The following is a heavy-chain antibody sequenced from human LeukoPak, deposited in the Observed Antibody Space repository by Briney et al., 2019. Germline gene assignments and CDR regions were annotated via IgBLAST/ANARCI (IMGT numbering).Heavy chain of an antibody. Sequence: PSETLSLTCAVSGGSISSSNWWSWVRQPPGKGLEWIGEIYHSGSTNYNPSLKSRVTISVDKSKNQFSLKLSSVTAADTAVYYCARVQQWLVLCWFDPWGQGTPVTVSS. CDR1: GGSISSSNW. D-gene: IGHD6-19*01. CDR3: ARVQQWLVLCWFDP. CDR2: IYHSGST. J-gene: IGHJ5*02. V-gene: IGHV4-4*02.